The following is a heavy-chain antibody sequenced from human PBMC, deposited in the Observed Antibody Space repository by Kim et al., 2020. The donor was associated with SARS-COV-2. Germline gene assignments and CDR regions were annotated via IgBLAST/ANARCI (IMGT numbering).Heavy chain of an antibody. V-gene: IGHV3-23*01. CDR3: ANHGELPNPTIKNYYYYGMDV. J-gene: IGHJ6*02. Sequence: FTISRDNSKNTLYLQMNSLRAEDTAVYYCANHGELPNPTIKNYYYYGMDVWGQGTTVTVSS. D-gene: IGHD3-10*01.